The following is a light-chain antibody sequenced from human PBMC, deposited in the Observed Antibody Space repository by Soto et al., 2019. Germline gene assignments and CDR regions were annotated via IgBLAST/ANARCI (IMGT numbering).Light chain of an antibody. Sequence: QSVLTQPPSASETPGQTVTLSFSGSSSNIGSNTVNLYQQGPGTAPKLLRDANHYRPSGIPDRFSGSKSGTSASLAISGLQSEDEGDYFCAVWDDSLNGVVFVGGTKLTVL. CDR3: AVWDDSLNGVV. CDR2: ANH. CDR1: SSNIGSNT. J-gene: IGLJ2*01. V-gene: IGLV1-44*01.